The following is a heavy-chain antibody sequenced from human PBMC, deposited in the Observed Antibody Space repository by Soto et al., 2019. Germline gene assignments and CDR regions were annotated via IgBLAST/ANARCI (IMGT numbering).Heavy chain of an antibody. Sequence: GASVKVSCKASGGTFSSYAISWVRQAPGQGLEWMGGIIPIFGTANYAQKFQGRVTITADESTSTAYMELSSLRSEDTAVYYCASGMPRDGYNYHYYGMDVWGQGTTVTVSS. V-gene: IGHV1-69*13. CDR3: ASGMPRDGYNYHYYGMDV. CDR2: IIPIFGTA. D-gene: IGHD5-12*01. J-gene: IGHJ6*02. CDR1: GGTFSSYA.